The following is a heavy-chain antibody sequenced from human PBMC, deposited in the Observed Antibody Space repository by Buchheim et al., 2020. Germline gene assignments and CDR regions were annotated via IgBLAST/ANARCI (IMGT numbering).Heavy chain of an antibody. CDR2: ISGSSDST. CDR1: GFTFSSYA. CDR3: AKVGYGDRYYFDS. D-gene: IGHD5-12*01. V-gene: IGHV3-23*01. Sequence: EVQLLESGGGLVQPGGSLRLSCAVSGFTFSSYAMSWVRQAPGKGLEWVSGISGSSDSTNYADYAKGRFTISRDNSKKRVYVQMNSLRAEDTAVYYCAKVGYGDRYYFDSWGRGTL. J-gene: IGHJ4*02.